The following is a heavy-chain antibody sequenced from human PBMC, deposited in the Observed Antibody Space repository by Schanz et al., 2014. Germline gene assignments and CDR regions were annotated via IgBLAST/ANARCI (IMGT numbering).Heavy chain of an antibody. CDR1: GFTFSNYT. J-gene: IGHJ4*02. Sequence: EVQLVESGGGLVKPGGSLRLSCAASGFTFSNYTMYWVRQAPGKGLEWVSSITSTSRYIYYADSLKGRFTISRDNAKKSVYLQMNRLRVEDTAEYYCARGVRVRGIIIDYWGPGTLVTVSS. D-gene: IGHD3-10*01. CDR2: ITSTSRYI. CDR3: ARGVRVRGIIIDY. V-gene: IGHV3-21*01.